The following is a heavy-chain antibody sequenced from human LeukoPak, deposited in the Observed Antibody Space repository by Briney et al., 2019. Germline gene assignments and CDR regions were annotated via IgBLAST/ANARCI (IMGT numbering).Heavy chain of an antibody. V-gene: IGHV1-8*01. CDR1: GYTFTSYD. CDR3: ARGPSLIVGATTWFDP. CDR2: MNPNSGNT. J-gene: IGHJ5*02. Sequence: ASVKVSYKASGYTFTSYDINWVRQATGQGLEWMGWMNPNSGNTGYAQKFQGRVTMTRNTSISTAYMELSSLRSEDTAVYYCARGPSLIVGATTWFDPWGQGTLVTVSS. D-gene: IGHD1-26*01.